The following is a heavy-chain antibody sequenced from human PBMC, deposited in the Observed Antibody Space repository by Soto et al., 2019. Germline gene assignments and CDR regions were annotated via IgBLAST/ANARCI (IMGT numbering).Heavy chain of an antibody. CDR1: DRSFSGYY. Sequence: QVQLQQWGAGLLKPSETLSLTCAVYDRSFSGYYWSWIRQPPGKGLEWIGEVNHSGATNYNPSLKSRVAMSVDTFKNQSSLKLSSVTAADTAVYYCARGRRSGYDILTGYLTREYYFDYWGQGTLVTVSS. D-gene: IGHD3-9*01. J-gene: IGHJ4*02. V-gene: IGHV4-34*01. CDR2: VNHSGAT. CDR3: ARGRRSGYDILTGYLTREYYFDY.